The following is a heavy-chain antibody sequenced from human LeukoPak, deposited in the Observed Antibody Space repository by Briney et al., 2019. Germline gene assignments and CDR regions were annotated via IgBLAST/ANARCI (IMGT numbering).Heavy chain of an antibody. D-gene: IGHD1-26*01. CDR3: VRDRELNY. Sequence: SETLSLTCTVSGGSISIYYWSWIRQPPGKGLEWVGYIYNSGSTDYNPSLKSRVTISADTSKNQFSLRLSSVTAADTAVYYCVRDRELNYWGQGTLVTVSS. CDR1: GGSISIYY. V-gene: IGHV4-59*01. J-gene: IGHJ4*02. CDR2: IYNSGST.